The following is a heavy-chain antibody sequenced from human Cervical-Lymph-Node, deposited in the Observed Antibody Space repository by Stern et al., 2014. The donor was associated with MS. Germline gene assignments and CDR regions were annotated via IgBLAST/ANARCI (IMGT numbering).Heavy chain of an antibody. CDR1: GYSFTSYW. Sequence: MQLVQSGAEVKKPGESLKISCKGSGYSFTSYWIGWGRQIPGKGLAWMGLINPGDSDTRYSPPFQGQVTISADKSISTAYLQWSSLKASDTAMYYCARLLEHYYDSSGSFDYWGQGTLVTVSS. V-gene: IGHV5-51*01. CDR3: ARLLEHYYDSSGSFDY. J-gene: IGHJ4*02. D-gene: IGHD3-22*01. CDR2: INPGDSDT.